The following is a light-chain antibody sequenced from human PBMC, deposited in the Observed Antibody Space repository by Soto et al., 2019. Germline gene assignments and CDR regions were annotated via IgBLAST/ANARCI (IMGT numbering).Light chain of an antibody. J-gene: IGKJ4*01. CDR1: QSVSSN. CDR2: GAS. V-gene: IGKV3-15*01. CDR3: QQYNNCPRS. Sequence: EIVMTQSPATLSVSPGERATLSCRASQSVSSNLAWYQQKPGQAPRLLIYGASTRATGIPSRFSGSGSGTDFTLTISSLQSEDFAVDYWQQYNNCPRSFGGGTKVEIK.